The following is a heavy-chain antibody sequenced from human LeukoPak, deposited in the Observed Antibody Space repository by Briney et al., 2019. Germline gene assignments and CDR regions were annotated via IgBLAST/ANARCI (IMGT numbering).Heavy chain of an antibody. V-gene: IGHV3-23*01. CDR1: GFTFSTYA. CDR2: ISGSGRNT. J-gene: IGHJ4*02. CDR3: ATNYYDSSGYYPDFDY. Sequence: GGSLRLSCAASGFTFSTYAMNWVRQAPVKGLEWVSAISGSGRNTYYADSVKGRFTISRDNSNNTLYLQMNSLRAEDTAVHYCATNYYDSSGYYPDFDYWGQGALVTVSS. D-gene: IGHD3-22*01.